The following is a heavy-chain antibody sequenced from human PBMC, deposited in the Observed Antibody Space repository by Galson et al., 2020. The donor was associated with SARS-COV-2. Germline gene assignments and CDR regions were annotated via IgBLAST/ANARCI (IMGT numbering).Heavy chain of an antibody. D-gene: IGHD6-13*01. CDR2: TSPRSDYT. J-gene: IGHJ4*02. CDR3: AASHSNFWYHFVF. Sequence: KIGESLKISCATSGFIFSDYYVTWIRQAPGKGLEWVSYTSPRSDYTNYADSVTGRFTISRDNAKNSLYLQMNSLRGDDTAVYYCAASHSNFWYHFVFWGQGTLVTVSS. V-gene: IGHV3-11*03. CDR1: GFIFSDYY.